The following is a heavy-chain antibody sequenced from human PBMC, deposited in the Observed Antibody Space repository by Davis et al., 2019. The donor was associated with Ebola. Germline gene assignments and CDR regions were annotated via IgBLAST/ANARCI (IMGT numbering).Heavy chain of an antibody. CDR2: IIPLFDIT. V-gene: IGHV1-69*04. D-gene: IGHD5-24*01. Sequence: SVKVSCKASEGTFTRYNITWVRQAPGQGLEWTGRIIPLFDITTYAQKIQGRVTMTADKSTSTVFMELSSLRSDDTAVYYCARDEMATIYGPLDFWGQGSRVTVSS. J-gene: IGHJ4*02. CDR3: ARDEMATIYGPLDF. CDR1: EGTFTRYN.